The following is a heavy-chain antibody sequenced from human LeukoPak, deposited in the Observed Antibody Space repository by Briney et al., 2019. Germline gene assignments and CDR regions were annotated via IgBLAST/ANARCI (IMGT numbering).Heavy chain of an antibody. J-gene: IGHJ4*02. Sequence: ASVKVSCKASGYTFTSYDISWGRQATGPGLEWMGWMNPNSGHTGYAQKFQGRVTMTRNSSISTAYMELSSLRSEDTAVYYCSTSESSGRDYWGQGTLVTVSA. CDR2: MNPNSGHT. CDR3: STSESSGRDY. CDR1: GYTFTSYD. D-gene: IGHD1-26*01. V-gene: IGHV1-8*01.